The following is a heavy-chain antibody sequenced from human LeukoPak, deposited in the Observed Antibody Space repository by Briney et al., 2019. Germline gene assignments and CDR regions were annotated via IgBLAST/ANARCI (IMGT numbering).Heavy chain of an antibody. Sequence: SQTLSLTCAISGDGFSSNTAAWNWIRQSPSRGLEWLVRTYYRSKWSTNYAVSVKGRITINSDTSKNPFALQLNSVTPEDTAVYYCARGSNDYRDYSFDYWGQGTLVTVSS. CDR3: ARGSNDYRDYSFDY. CDR2: TYYRSKWST. D-gene: IGHD4-17*01. CDR1: GDGFSSNTAA. J-gene: IGHJ4*02. V-gene: IGHV6-1*01.